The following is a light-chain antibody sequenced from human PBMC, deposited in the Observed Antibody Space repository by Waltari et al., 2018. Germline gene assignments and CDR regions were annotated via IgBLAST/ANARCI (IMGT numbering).Light chain of an antibody. CDR2: GAS. V-gene: IGKV3-20*01. CDR1: QCVSSNN. CDR3: QQYGSSPGT. J-gene: IGKJ1*01. Sequence: EIVLTQSPGTLSLSPGERATLSCRASQCVSSNNLAWYQHKPGQAPRLLIYGASSRPTGIPDRFSGSGSGTDFTLTISRLEPGDFAMYYCQQYGSSPGTFGQGTKVEIK.